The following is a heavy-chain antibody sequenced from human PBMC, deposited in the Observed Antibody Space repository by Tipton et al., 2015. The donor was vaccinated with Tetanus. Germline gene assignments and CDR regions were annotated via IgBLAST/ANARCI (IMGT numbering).Heavy chain of an antibody. CDR3: ARERIEAFYYHGRDV. V-gene: IGHV4-59*01. Sequence: LRLSCTVSGGSISSFYWYWIRQPPGKGLEWIAYIYQNGDANYNPSLQSRVTISVDTSKNQFSLQLAFVTAADTAIYYCARERIEAFYYHGRDVWGPGTTVTVSS. J-gene: IGHJ6*02. D-gene: IGHD2-21*01. CDR1: GGSISSFY. CDR2: IYQNGDA.